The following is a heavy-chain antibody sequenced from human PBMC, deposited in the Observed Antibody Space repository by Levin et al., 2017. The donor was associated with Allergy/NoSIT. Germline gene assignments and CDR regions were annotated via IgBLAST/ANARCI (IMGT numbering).Heavy chain of an antibody. Sequence: GESLKISCKVYGYTLTELSINWVRQAPGKGLEWMGGFDPEESETIYAQKFQGRVTMTEDTFTDTAYMELSSLRSGDTAVYYCATEDTTMIMFDLWGQGTVVTVSS. CDR1: GYTLTELS. D-gene: IGHD5-18*01. CDR3: ATEDTTMIMFDL. CDR2: FDPEESET. V-gene: IGHV1-24*01. J-gene: IGHJ3*01.